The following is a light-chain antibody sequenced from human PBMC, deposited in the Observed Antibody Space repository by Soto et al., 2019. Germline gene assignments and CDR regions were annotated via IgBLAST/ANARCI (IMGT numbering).Light chain of an antibody. Sequence: QSVLTQPPSASGTPGQRVTISCSGSRSNIELNHVHWYQQFPGTAPKLLIFRTNQRPSGVPDRFSGSKSGTSASLAISGLRSDDEAEYYCSSYTSSSTVLFGGGTKVTVL. CDR3: SSYTSSSTVL. CDR2: RTN. V-gene: IGLV1-47*01. J-gene: IGLJ2*01. CDR1: RSNIELNH.